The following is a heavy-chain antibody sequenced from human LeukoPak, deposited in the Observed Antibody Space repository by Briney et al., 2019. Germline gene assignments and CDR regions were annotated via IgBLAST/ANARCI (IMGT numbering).Heavy chain of an antibody. V-gene: IGHV3-30*03. CDR2: ISYDGSNK. CDR3: AGASSDGVIIDATSFDL. J-gene: IGHJ4*02. CDR1: GFTFSSYG. Sequence: GGSLRLSCAASGFTFSSYGMHWVRQAPGKGLEWVAVISYDGSNKYYADSVKGRFTISRDSSNNAWHLQLHNLRVEDTAVNYCAGASSDGVIIDATSFDLWGQGTLVIASS. D-gene: IGHD2-15*01.